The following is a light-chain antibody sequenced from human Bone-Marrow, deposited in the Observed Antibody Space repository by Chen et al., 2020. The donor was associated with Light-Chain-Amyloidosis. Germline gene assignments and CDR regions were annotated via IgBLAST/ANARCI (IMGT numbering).Light chain of an antibody. V-gene: IGLV2-14*01. CDR1: SIDVVGVNH. CDR2: EVT. J-gene: IGLJ1*01. CDR3: SSYTITNTLV. Sequence: QSALPQPPSGTGSPGQLITIPCSGTSIDVVGVNHFSWYQQNPGKAPKLMIYEVTNRPSWVPDRFSGSKSDNTASLTISGLQTEAESDYFCSSYTITNTLVFGSGTRVTVL.